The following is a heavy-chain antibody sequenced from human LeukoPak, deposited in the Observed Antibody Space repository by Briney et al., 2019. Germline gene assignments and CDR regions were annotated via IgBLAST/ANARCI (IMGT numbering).Heavy chain of an antibody. Sequence: GRSLRLSCAASGFTSSSYAMHWVRQAPGKGLEWVAVISYDGSNKYYADSVKGRFTISRDNSKNTLYLQMNSLRAEDTAVYYCAREGRGYYDILTGYYTEYYFDYWGQGTLVTVSS. V-gene: IGHV3-30-3*01. D-gene: IGHD3-9*01. CDR1: GFTSSSYA. J-gene: IGHJ4*02. CDR3: AREGRGYYDILTGYYTEYYFDY. CDR2: ISYDGSNK.